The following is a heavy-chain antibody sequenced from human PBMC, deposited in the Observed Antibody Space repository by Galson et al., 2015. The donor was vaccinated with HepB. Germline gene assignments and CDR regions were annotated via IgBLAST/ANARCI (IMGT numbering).Heavy chain of an antibody. V-gene: IGHV1-18*04. CDR3: ARDGGNSWIYYYYGRDV. D-gene: IGHD4-23*01. Sequence: SVKVSCKASGYTFTSYGISWVRQAPGQGLEWMGWISAYNGNTNYAQKLQGRVTMTTDTSTSTAYMELRSLRSDDTAVYYCARDGGNSWIYYYYGRDVWGQGTTVTVSS. J-gene: IGHJ6*02. CDR1: GYTFTSYG. CDR2: ISAYNGNT.